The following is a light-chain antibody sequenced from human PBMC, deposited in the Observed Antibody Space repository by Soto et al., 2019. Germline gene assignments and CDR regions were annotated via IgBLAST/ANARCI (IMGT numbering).Light chain of an antibody. Sequence: EIVLTQSPGTLSLSPGERATLSCRASQSVSSSYLAWYQQKPGQAPRLLIYDASYRATDIPPRFSGSGSGTDFTLTISSLEPEDFAVYYCQQRRSWPPTITFSQGTRLEIK. CDR3: QQRRSWPPTIT. J-gene: IGKJ5*01. CDR1: QSVSSSY. CDR2: DAS. V-gene: IGKV3D-20*02.